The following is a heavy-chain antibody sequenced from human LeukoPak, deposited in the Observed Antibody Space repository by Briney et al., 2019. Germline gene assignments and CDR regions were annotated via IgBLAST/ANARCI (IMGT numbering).Heavy chain of an antibody. V-gene: IGHV3-48*03. CDR2: ISSSGSTI. CDR3: ARHSSRSGSFDY. J-gene: IGHJ4*02. D-gene: IGHD6-13*01. CDR1: GFTFSSYE. Sequence: AGGSLRLSCAASGFTFSSYEMNWVRQAPGKGLEWVSYISSSGSTIYYADSVKGRFTISRDNAKNSLYLQMNSLRAEDTAVYYCARHSSRSGSFDYWGQGTLVTVSS.